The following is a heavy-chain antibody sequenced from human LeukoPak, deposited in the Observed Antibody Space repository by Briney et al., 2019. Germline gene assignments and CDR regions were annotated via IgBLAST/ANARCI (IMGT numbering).Heavy chain of an antibody. D-gene: IGHD4-11*01. J-gene: IGHJ4*02. CDR1: GFTYSHYG. Sequence: PGGSPRLSCTASGFTYSHYGMHWVRQAPGKGLEWVAVIWSDGTEKYYADAVKGRFTISRDNSRNTLYLQMNSLRGEDTAVYYCAKDAQRGFDYSNSLEYWGQGTLVTVSS. V-gene: IGHV3-33*06. CDR3: AKDAQRGFDYSNSLEY. CDR2: IWSDGTEK.